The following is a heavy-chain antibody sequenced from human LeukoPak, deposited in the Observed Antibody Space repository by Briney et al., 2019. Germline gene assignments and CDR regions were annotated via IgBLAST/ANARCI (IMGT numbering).Heavy chain of an antibody. Sequence: PGESLKISCKGSGYSFTSYWIGWVRQMPGKGLEWMGIIYPGDSDTRYSPSFQGQVTISADKSISTAYLQWSSLKASDTAMYYCARLGDTAMMQAWFDPWGQGTLVTVSS. CDR2: IYPGDSDT. CDR3: ARLGDTAMMQAWFDP. CDR1: GYSFTSYW. J-gene: IGHJ5*02. D-gene: IGHD5-18*01. V-gene: IGHV5-51*01.